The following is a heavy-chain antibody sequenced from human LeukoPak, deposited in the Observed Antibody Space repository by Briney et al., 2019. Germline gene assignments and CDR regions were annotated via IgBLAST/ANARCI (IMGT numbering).Heavy chain of an antibody. CDR2: IIPIFGTA. Sequence: SVKVSCKASGGTFSSYAISWVRQAPGQGLEWMGGIIPIFGTANYAQKFQGRVTTTTDESTSTAYMELSSLRSEDTAVYYCARGDGDPSSELGHWGQGTLVTVSS. J-gene: IGHJ4*02. CDR3: ARGDGDPSSELGH. D-gene: IGHD1-26*01. CDR1: GGTFSSYA. V-gene: IGHV1-69*05.